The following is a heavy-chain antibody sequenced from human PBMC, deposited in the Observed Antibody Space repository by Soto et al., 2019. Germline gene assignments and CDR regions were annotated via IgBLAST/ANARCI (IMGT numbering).Heavy chain of an antibody. J-gene: IGHJ4*02. V-gene: IGHV2-5*02. CDR3: AHSGYGDYYEGYYFDY. D-gene: IGHD4-17*01. CDR2: IYWDDDK. Sequence: QITLKESGPTLVKPTQTLTLTCTFSGFSLSISGVGVGWIRQPPGKALEWLALIYWDDDKRYSPSLKSRLTITKDTSKNQVVLTMTNMDPVDTATYYCAHSGYGDYYEGYYFDYWGQGTLVTVSS. CDR1: GFSLSISGVG.